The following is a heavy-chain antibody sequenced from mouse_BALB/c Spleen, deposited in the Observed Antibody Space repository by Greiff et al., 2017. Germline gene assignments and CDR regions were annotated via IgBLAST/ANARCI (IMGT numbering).Heavy chain of an antibody. CDR3: ARISSLLRFYFDY. CDR2: IDPANGNT. J-gene: IGHJ2*01. CDR1: GFNIKDTY. Sequence: VQLQQSGAELVKPGASVKLSCTASGFNIKDTYMHWVKQRPEQGLEWIGRIDPANGNTKYDPKFQGKATITADTSSNTAYLQLSSLTSEDTAVYYCARISSLLRFYFDYWGQGTTLTVSS. V-gene: IGHV14-3*02. D-gene: IGHD1-2*01.